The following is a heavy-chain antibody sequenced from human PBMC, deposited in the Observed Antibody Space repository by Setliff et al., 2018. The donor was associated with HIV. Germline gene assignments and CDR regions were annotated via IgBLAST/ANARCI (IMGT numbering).Heavy chain of an antibody. Sequence: ASETLSLTCAVYGQSISGYYWSWIRQTPGKGLEWIGEINHGGDTNYNPSLKSRVTISVGSSYNHFSLKLNSVTAADTGFYYCASRRGIEFYFDLWGQGTPVTVS. J-gene: IGHJ4*02. CDR3: ASRRGIEFYFDL. CDR1: GQSISGYY. CDR2: INHGGDT. D-gene: IGHD3-10*01. V-gene: IGHV4-34*01.